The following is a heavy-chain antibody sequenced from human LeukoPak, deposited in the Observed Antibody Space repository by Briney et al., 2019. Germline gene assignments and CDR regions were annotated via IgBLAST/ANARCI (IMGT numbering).Heavy chain of an antibody. V-gene: IGHV3-21*01. J-gene: IGHJ6*03. CDR1: GFTVSSNY. D-gene: IGHD3-16*01. CDR2: ISSSSSYI. Sequence: PGGSLRLSCAASGFTVSSNYMSWVRQAPGKGLEWVSSISSSSSYIYYADSVKGRFTISRDNAKNSLYLQMNSLRAEDTAVYYCARLRYYYYYMDVWGKGTTVTVSS. CDR3: ARLRYYYYYMDV.